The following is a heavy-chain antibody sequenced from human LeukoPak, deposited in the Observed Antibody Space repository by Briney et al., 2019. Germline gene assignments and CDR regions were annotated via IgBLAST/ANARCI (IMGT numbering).Heavy chain of an antibody. J-gene: IGHJ4*02. CDR3: ATDVTGGAISF. Sequence: GSLRLSCAASGFTFSTYAMSWVRQAPGEGLEWVSIITSSGGSTNYADSVKGRFTISRDNSKNTLYLQMNSLKPDDTAVYCCATDVTGGAISFWGQGALVTVSS. D-gene: IGHD1-14*01. V-gene: IGHV3-23*01. CDR2: ITSSGGST. CDR1: GFTFSTYA.